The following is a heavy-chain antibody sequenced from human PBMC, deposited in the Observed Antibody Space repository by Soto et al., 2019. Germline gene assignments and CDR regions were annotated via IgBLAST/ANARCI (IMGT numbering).Heavy chain of an antibody. CDR1: GGTFSSYT. Sequence: QVQVVQSGAEVKKPGASVKVSCKASGGTFSSYTISWVRQAPGQGLEWMGRIIPILGIANYAQKCQGRVTITADNSTSTAYRELSSLLSDDTAVYYCAMLNRQRGLPYGAYYWGQGTLVTVSS. J-gene: IGHJ4*02. CDR2: IIPILGIA. V-gene: IGHV1-69*02. CDR3: AMLNRQRGLPYGAYY. D-gene: IGHD4-17*01.